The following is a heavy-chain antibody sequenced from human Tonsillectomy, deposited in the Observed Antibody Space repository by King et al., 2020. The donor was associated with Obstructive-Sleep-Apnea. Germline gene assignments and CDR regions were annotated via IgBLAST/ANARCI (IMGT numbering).Heavy chain of an antibody. V-gene: IGHV3-30*18. CDR1: RFTFSNYG. J-gene: IGHJ4*02. CDR2: ISYDGSNK. CDR3: AKDWNDFSY. Sequence: VQLVESGGGVVQPGRSLRLSCAASRFTFSNYGIHWVRQAPGKGLEWVAVISYDGSNKYYADSVKGRFTISRDNSKNTLYLQMNSLRAEDTAVYYCAKDWNDFSYWGQGTLVTVSS. D-gene: IGHD3-3*01.